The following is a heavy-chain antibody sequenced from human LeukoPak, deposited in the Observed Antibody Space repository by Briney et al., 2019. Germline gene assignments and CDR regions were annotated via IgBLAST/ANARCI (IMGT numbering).Heavy chain of an antibody. CDR2: VSGSGSST. V-gene: IGHV3-23*01. J-gene: IGHJ4*02. CDR3: AKMNVLAGYYTPNFDF. CDR1: GFTLSRFA. D-gene: IGHD3-9*01. Sequence: GGSLRVSCAASGFTLSRFAIRWVHQAPRKGLKCVSVVSGSGSSTDYADSVKGGFTTSRDNSKNTLYRQKSSLSAEDTAVYYCAKMNVLAGYYTPNFDFWGQGTLVIVSS.